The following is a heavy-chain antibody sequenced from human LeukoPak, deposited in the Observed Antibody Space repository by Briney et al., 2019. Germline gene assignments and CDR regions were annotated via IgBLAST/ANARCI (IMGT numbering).Heavy chain of an antibody. CDR1: GGTFSSYA. CDR3: ARAWGSSWYDGWFDP. V-gene: IGHV1-69*05. J-gene: IGHJ5*02. Sequence: SVKVSCKASGGTFSSYAISWVRQAPGQGLEWMGGIIPIFGTANYAQKFQGRVTMTRDMSTSTVYMGLSSLRSEDTAVYYCARAWGSSWYDGWFDPWGQGTLVTVSS. CDR2: IIPIFGTA. D-gene: IGHD6-13*01.